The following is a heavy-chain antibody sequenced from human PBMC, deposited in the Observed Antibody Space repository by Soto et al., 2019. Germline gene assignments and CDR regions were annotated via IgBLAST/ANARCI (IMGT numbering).Heavy chain of an antibody. CDR1: GFTVSSNY. D-gene: IGHD3-22*01. V-gene: IGHV3-53*01. Sequence: GGSLRLSCAASGFTVSSNYISWVRQAPGKGLEWVSVIYSGGSTYYADSVKGRFTISRDNSKNTLYLQMNSLRAEDTAVSYCERGYYYDSRGYHNWGQGTMVTVS. CDR2: IYSGGST. J-gene: IGHJ4*02. CDR3: ERGYYYDSRGYHN.